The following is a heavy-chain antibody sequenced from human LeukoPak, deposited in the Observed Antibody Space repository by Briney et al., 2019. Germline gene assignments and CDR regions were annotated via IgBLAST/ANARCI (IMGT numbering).Heavy chain of an antibody. V-gene: IGHV3-7*01. CDR1: GFNFSTFW. Sequence: GGSLRISCAASGFNFSTFWMTWVRQVPGKGLEWVANIKEDGSEIYYVDAVKGRFSISRDNAKTSLYLQMNNLSVADTAVYYCVTDQTGRHPYFFGYWGQGTLVTVSS. D-gene: IGHD3-10*01. J-gene: IGHJ4*02. CDR3: VTDQTGRHPYFFGY. CDR2: IKEDGSEI.